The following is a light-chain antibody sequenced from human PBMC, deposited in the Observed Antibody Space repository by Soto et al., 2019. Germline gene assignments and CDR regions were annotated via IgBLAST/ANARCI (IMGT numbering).Light chain of an antibody. V-gene: IGKV3-11*01. Sequence: EIVLTQSPATLSLSPGERATLSCRASQSVSSYLACYQQKPGQAPSLLIYDASNRATGIPPRFSGSGSGTDFIITISSLVPEDFAVYYCQQQSNWPPRFTFGHGTKVDIK. CDR2: DAS. CDR1: QSVSSY. J-gene: IGKJ3*01. CDR3: QQQSNWPPRFT.